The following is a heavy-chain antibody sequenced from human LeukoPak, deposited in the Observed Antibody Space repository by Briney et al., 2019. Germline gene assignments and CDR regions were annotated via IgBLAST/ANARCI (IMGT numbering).Heavy chain of an antibody. CDR2: INPNSGGT. CDR1: GYTFTGYY. V-gene: IGHV1-2*02. J-gene: IGHJ5*02. CDR3: AREGDVWSGYYLNWFDP. D-gene: IGHD3-3*01. Sequence: ASVKVSCKASGYTFTGYYMHWVRQAPGQGLEWMGWINPNSGGTNYAQKFQGRVTMTRDTSISTAYMELSRLRSEDTAVYYCAREGDVWSGYYLNWFDPWGQGTLVTVSS.